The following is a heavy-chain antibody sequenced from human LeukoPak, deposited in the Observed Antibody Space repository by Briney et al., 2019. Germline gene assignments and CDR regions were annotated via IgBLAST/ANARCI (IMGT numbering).Heavy chain of an antibody. CDR3: ASRLRLLWFGELFTPLDY. CDR1: GFTFSDYY. Sequence: PGGSLRLSCAASGFTFSDYYMSWLRQAPGKGLEWVSYISSNGSTIYYADSVKGRFTISRDNAKNSLYLQMNSLRAEDTAVYYCASRLRLLWFGELFTPLDYWGQGTLVTVSS. D-gene: IGHD3-10*01. V-gene: IGHV3-11*01. CDR2: ISSNGSTI. J-gene: IGHJ4*02.